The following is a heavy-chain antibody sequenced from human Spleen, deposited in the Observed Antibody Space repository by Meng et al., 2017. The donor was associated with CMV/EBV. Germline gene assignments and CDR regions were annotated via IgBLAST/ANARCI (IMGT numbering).Heavy chain of an antibody. CDR2: ISSSSSYI. CDR1: GFTFSSYT. J-gene: IGHJ4*02. Sequence: GGSLRLSCAASGFTFSSYTMNWVRQVPGKGLEWVSSISSSSSYIYYADSVGGRFTISRDNAKNSLYLQMNSLRAEDTAVYYCARDLTYCSTTSCSFDYWGQGTLVTVSS. V-gene: IGHV3-21*01. CDR3: ARDLTYCSTTSCSFDY. D-gene: IGHD2-2*01.